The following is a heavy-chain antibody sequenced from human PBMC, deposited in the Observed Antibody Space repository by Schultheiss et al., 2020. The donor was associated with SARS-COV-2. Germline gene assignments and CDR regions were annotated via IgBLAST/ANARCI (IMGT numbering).Heavy chain of an antibody. D-gene: IGHD2-2*01. CDR2: ISGSGGSI. CDR3: ARDEVVVVPAAEAVDAFDI. J-gene: IGHJ3*02. CDR1: GFTVSSNY. Sequence: GGSLRLSCAASGFTVSSNYMSWVRQAPGKGLEWVSAISGSGGSIYYADSVKGRFTISRDNAKNSLYLQMNSLRAEDTAVYYCARDEVVVVPAAEAVDAFDIWGQGTLVTVSS. V-gene: IGHV3-21*01.